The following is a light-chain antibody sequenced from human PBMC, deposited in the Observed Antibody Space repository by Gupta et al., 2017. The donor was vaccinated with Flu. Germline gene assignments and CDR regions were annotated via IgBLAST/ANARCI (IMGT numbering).Light chain of an antibody. Sequence: QSALTQPASVSGSAGQSITISCTGTSSDVGLFHVVSWYQQDPGKAPKLLIYEDTKRPSGVSERFSGSKSGNTASLAISGLQAGDEAHYYCCSYASNTQDVFGSGTKVTVL. V-gene: IGLV2-23*01. CDR1: SSDVGLFHV. CDR3: CSYASNTQDV. CDR2: EDT. J-gene: IGLJ1*01.